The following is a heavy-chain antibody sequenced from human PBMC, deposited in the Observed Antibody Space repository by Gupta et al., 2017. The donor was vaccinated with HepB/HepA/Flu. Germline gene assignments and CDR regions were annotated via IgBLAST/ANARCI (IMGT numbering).Heavy chain of an antibody. Sequence: QVQLVQSGAEVKKPGASVQVSCKASGYTFTTYYMHWVRQAPGQGLEWMGIINPTGGSTSYAQQFQGRVTMTRDTSTRTVYRELSSLRSEDTAVYYCARDSEGGYSYVDYWGQGTLVTVSS. CDR3: ARDSEGGYSYVDY. CDR1: GYTFTTYY. D-gene: IGHD5-18*01. J-gene: IGHJ4*02. V-gene: IGHV1-46*01. CDR2: INPTGGST.